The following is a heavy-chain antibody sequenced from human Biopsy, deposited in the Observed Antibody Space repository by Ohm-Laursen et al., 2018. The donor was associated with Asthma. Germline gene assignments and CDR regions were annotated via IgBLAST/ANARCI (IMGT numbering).Heavy chain of an antibody. D-gene: IGHD3-3*01. CDR2: GDHRGNT. CDR3: ARGPEWYGMEI. V-gene: IGHV4-34*01. J-gene: IGHJ6*04. Sequence: SDTLSLTCSMYGLSSSGYYWTWIRQPPGKGLEWIGEGDHRGNTNTNPTLKSRVTISKDKSANEFSLKMRSVTAADTAIYYCARGPEWYGMEIWGKG. CDR1: GLSSSGYY.